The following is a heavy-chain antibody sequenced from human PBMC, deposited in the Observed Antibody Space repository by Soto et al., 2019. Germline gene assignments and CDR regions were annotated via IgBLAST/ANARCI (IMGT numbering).Heavy chain of an antibody. J-gene: IGHJ6*02. CDR2: ISYDGSNK. CDR3: ATPGVGHYDFWTPPGYYYGMDV. D-gene: IGHD3-3*01. V-gene: IGHV3-30-3*01. Sequence: GGSLRLSCAASGFTFSSYAMHWVRQAPGKGLEWVAVISYDGSNKYYADSVKGRFTISRDNSKNTLYLQMNSLRAEDTAVYYCATPGVGHYDFWTPPGYYYGMDVWGQGTTVTSP. CDR1: GFTFSSYA.